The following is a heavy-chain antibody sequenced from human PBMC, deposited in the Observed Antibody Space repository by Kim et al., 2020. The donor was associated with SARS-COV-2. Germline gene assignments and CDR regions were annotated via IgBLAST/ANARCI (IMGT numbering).Heavy chain of an antibody. J-gene: IGHJ4*01. CDR1: GFTFSSHV. CDR2: LSGTGNSA. V-gene: IGHV3-23*01. CDR3: AKSRFHYHDSTFFLDY. D-gene: IGHD3-22*01. Sequence: LSLTCAASGFTFSSHVMTWVRQAPGKGLEWVSSLSGTGNSAYYADSVKGRFTISRDNSKNTLYLQLNSLRAEDTAVYYCAKSRFHYHDSTFFLDYWG.